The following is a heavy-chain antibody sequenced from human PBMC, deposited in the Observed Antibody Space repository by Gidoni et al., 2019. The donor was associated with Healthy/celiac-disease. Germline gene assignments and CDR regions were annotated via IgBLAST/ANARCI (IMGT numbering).Heavy chain of an antibody. V-gene: IGHV3-11*06. CDR1: GFTFRDYY. J-gene: IGHJ4*02. D-gene: IGHD1-26*01. CDR3: ARDWHVGSPIIPFDY. CDR2: ISSSSSYT. Sequence: QVQLVESGGGLVKPGGSLRLSCSASGFTFRDYYMSWIRQAPGKGLEWVSYISSSSSYTNYADSVKGRFTISRDNAKNSLYLQMNSLRAEDTAVYYCARDWHVGSPIIPFDYWGQGTLVTVSS.